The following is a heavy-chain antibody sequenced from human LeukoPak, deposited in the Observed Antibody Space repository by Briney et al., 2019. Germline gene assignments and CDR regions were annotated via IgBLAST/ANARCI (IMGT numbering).Heavy chain of an antibody. V-gene: IGHV3-30*04. CDR3: AIELVDWLLPPPYYGMDV. CDR2: ISYDGSNK. Sequence: GRSLRLSCAASGFTFSSYAMYWVRQAPGKGLEWVAVISYDGSNKYYADSVKGRFTISRDNSKNTLYLQMNSLRAEDTAVYYCAIELVDWLLPPPYYGMDVWGQGTTVTVSS. CDR1: GFTFSSYA. D-gene: IGHD3-9*01. J-gene: IGHJ6*02.